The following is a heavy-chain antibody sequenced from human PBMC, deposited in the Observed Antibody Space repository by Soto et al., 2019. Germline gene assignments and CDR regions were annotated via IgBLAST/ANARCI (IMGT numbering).Heavy chain of an antibody. Sequence: EAQLVESGGGLVQPGGSLRLSCAASGFTFSNYEMHWVRQAPGKGLEYVSGISNNGAHTDYAKSVKGRFTISRDNSENPLYLQMGSLSADDMALYYCARHGYGSRWPNVYIDVSCKGTTVTVS. CDR2: ISNNGAHT. CDR3: ARHGYGSRWPNVYIDV. J-gene: IGHJ6*03. V-gene: IGHV3-64*01. CDR1: GFTFSNYE. D-gene: IGHD6-13*01.